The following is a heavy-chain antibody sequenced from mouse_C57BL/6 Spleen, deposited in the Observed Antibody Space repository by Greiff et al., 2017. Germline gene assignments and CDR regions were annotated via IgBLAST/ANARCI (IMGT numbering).Heavy chain of an antibody. CDR3: ARSHYGYWYGDY. V-gene: IGHV1-4*01. J-gene: IGHJ2*01. CDR2: INPSSGYT. Sequence: QVQLQQSGAELVRPGASVKMSCKASGYTFTSYTMHWVKQRPGQGLEWIGYINPSSGYTKYNQKFKDKATLTADKSSSTAYMQLSSLTSEDSAVYYCARSHYGYWYGDYWGKGTTLTVSS. D-gene: IGHD1-2*01. CDR1: GYTFTSYT.